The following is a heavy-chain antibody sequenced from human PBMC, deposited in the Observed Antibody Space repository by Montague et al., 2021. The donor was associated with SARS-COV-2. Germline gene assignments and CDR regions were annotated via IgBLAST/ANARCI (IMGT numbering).Heavy chain of an antibody. V-gene: IGHV4-61*02. J-gene: IGHJ5*02. D-gene: IGHD6-25*01. CDR1: IGSISSGSYY. CDR2: IYTSGST. CDR3: ARDGYSSGWNGLHWFDP. Sequence: TLSLTCTVSIGSISSGSYYWIWIRQPAGKGLEWIGRIYTSGSTNYNPSLKSRVTISVDTSKNQFSLKLSSVTAADTAVYYCARDGYSSGWNGLHWFDPWGQGTLVTVSS.